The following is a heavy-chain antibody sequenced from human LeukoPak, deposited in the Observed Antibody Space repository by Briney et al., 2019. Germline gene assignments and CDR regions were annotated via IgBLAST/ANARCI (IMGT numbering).Heavy chain of an antibody. V-gene: IGHV4-61*01. CDR1: GGSVSSGSYY. CDR2: IYYSGST. J-gene: IGHJ4*02. Sequence: SETLSLTCTVSGGSVSSGSYYWSWIRQPPGKGLEWIGYIYYSGSTNYNPSLKSRVTKSVDTSKNQFSLKLSSVTAADTAVYYCARGGFVDTAMGLDYWGQGTLVTVSS. D-gene: IGHD5-18*01. CDR3: ARGGFVDTAMGLDY.